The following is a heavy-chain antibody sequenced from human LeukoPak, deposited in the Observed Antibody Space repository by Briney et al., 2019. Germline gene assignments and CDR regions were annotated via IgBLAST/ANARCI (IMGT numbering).Heavy chain of an antibody. J-gene: IGHJ6*03. Sequence: PSETLSLTCTASGGSISNYYWSWIRQPAGKGLEWIGRIYTSGSTNYNPSLKSRVTMSVDTSKNQFSLKLSSVTAADTAVCYCARERLEYYYDSSGYRPHYYYYYMDVWGKGTTVAVSS. V-gene: IGHV4-4*07. CDR1: GGSISNYY. CDR3: ARERLEYYYDSSGYRPHYYYYYMDV. CDR2: IYTSGST. D-gene: IGHD3-22*01.